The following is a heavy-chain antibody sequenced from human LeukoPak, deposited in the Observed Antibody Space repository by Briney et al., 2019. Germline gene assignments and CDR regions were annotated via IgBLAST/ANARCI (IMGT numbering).Heavy chain of an antibody. CDR2: IYTSGST. V-gene: IGHV4-61*02. D-gene: IGHD3-3*01. J-gene: IGHJ4*02. Sequence: PSEALSLTCTVSGGSISSGSYYWSWIRQPAGKGLEWIGRIYTSGSTNYNPSLKSRVTISVDTSKNQFSLKLSSVTAADTAVYYCARVSPHYDFWSGYIDYWGQGTLVTVSS. CDR1: GGSISSGSYY. CDR3: ARVSPHYDFWSGYIDY.